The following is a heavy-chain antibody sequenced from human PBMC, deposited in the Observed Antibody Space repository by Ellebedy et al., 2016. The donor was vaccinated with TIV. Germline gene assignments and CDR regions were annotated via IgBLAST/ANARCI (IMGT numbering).Heavy chain of an antibody. V-gene: IGHV1-3*01. D-gene: IGHD1-26*01. CDR1: GYTFTNYA. CDR2: INVGNGNA. J-gene: IGHJ4*02. Sequence: ASVKVSCXASGYTFTNYAIHWARQAPGQRLEWMGWINVGNGNAKYSQKFQGRVTISRDTSANTAYMELSSLKSDDTAVYYCASGPNSYSGATVYWGQGTLVTVSS. CDR3: ASGPNSYSGATVY.